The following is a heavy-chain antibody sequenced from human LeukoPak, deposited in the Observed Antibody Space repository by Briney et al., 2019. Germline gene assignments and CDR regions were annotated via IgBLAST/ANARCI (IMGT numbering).Heavy chain of an antibody. D-gene: IGHD6-19*01. CDR2: INPNSGGT. CDR3: ARVIAGAVAYAY. V-gene: IGHV1-2*02. J-gene: IGHJ4*02. CDR1: GYTFTGYF. Sequence: ASVKVSCKASGYTFTGYFIHWVRQAPGQGLEWVGWINPNSGGTNYAQNFQDRVTMNRDTSISTAYMELSRLTSDDTAVYYCARVIAGAVAYAYWGQGTLVTVSS.